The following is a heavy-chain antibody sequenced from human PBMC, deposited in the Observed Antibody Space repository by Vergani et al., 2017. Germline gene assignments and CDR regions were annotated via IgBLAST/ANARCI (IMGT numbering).Heavy chain of an antibody. CDR1: GFTFDDYA. J-gene: IGHJ3*02. V-gene: IGHV3-9*01. CDR2: ISWNSGSI. Sequence: EVQLVESGGGLVKPGGSLRLSCAASGFTFDDYAMHWVRQAPGKGLEWVSGISWNSGSIGYADSVKGRFTISRDNAKNSLYLQMNSLRAEDTALYYCATLRAAIFADAFDIWGQGTMVTVSS. D-gene: IGHD2-2*01. CDR3: ATLRAAIFADAFDI.